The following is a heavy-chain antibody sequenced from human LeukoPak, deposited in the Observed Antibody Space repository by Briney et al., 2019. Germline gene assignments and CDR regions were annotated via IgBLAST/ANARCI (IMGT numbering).Heavy chain of an antibody. Sequence: ASVKVSCKASGYTFTGYYMHWVRQAPGQGLEWMGWINPNSGGTNYAQKFQGRVTMTRDTSICTAYMELSRLRSDDTAVYYCARAAITIFGVVIPYYFDYWGQGTLVTVSS. J-gene: IGHJ4*02. D-gene: IGHD3-3*01. CDR1: GYTFTGYY. CDR3: ARAAITIFGVVIPYYFDY. CDR2: INPNSGGT. V-gene: IGHV1-2*02.